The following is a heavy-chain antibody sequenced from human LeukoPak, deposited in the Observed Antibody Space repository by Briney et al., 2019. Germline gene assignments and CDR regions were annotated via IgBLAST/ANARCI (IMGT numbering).Heavy chain of an antibody. Sequence: GSLRLSCAASGFIFSSYGMHWVRQAPGKGLEWVAVISYDGRNKYYADSVKGRFTISRDNSKNTLYLQMNSLRAEDTALYYCSKATPPRDGSNPDYWGQGTLVTVSS. CDR1: GFIFSSYG. CDR2: ISYDGRNK. CDR3: SKATPPRDGSNPDY. J-gene: IGHJ4*02. D-gene: IGHD5-24*01. V-gene: IGHV3-30*18.